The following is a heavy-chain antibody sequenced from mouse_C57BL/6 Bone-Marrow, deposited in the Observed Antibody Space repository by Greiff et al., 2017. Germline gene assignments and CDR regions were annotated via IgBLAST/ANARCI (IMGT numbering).Heavy chain of an antibody. J-gene: IGHJ2*01. D-gene: IGHD2-1*01. CDR3: AGGRSYGNYYFDY. CDR2: IHPNSGST. Sequence: VQLQQSGAELVKPGASVKLSCKASGYTFTTYWMHWVKQRPGQGLEWIGMIHPNSGSTNYNEKFKSKATLTVDKSSSTAYMQLSSLTSEDSAVYYYAGGRSYGNYYFDYWGQGTTLTVSS. V-gene: IGHV1-64*01. CDR1: GYTFTTYW.